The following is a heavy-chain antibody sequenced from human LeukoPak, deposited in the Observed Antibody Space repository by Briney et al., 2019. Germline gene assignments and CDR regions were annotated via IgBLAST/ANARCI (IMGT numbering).Heavy chain of an antibody. CDR3: ARDAGSGSYPLDY. Sequence: GGSMRLSCAASGFTFSSYWISWVRQAPGKGLEWVANIKQDGSEKYYVDSVKGRFTISRDNAKNSLYLQMNSLRAEDTAVYYCARDAGSGSYPLDYWGQGTLVTVSS. D-gene: IGHD3-10*01. V-gene: IGHV3-7*01. CDR1: GFTFSSYW. CDR2: IKQDGSEK. J-gene: IGHJ4*02.